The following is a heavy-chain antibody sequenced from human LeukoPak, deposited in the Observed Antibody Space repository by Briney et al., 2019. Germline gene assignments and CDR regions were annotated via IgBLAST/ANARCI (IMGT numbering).Heavy chain of an antibody. D-gene: IGHD4-17*01. V-gene: IGHV4-59*12. Sequence: SETLSLTCTVSGGSISSYYWSWIRQPPGKGLEWIGYIYYSGSTNYNPSLKSRVTISVDTSKNQFSLKLSSVTAADTAVYYCARASMTTVSDDAFDIWGQGTMVTVSS. CDR1: GGSISSYY. CDR2: IYYSGST. J-gene: IGHJ3*02. CDR3: ARASMTTVSDDAFDI.